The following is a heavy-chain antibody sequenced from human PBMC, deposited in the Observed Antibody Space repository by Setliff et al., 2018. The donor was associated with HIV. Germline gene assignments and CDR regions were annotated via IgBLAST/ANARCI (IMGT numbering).Heavy chain of an antibody. D-gene: IGHD3-10*01. CDR2: IYYNGST. Sequence: PSETLSLTCTVSGGSISSSSYYWGWIRQPPGKGLEWIGNIYYNGSTYSTPSLKSRVTISVDTSKNLFPLKLSSVTAADTAIYYCARRGGLVRGVITYYYMDVWGIGTTVTVSS. CDR1: GGSISSSSYY. V-gene: IGHV4-39*01. J-gene: IGHJ6*03. CDR3: ARRGGLVRGVITYYYMDV.